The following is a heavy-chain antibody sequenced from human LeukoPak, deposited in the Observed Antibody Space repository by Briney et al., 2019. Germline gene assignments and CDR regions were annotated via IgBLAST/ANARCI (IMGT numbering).Heavy chain of an antibody. CDR2: ISSSSSYI. CDR3: ARDYCSSTSCRASGGFDY. Sequence: GGSLRLSCAASGFTFSSYWMSWVRQAPGKGLEWVSSISSSSSYIYYADSVKGRFTISRDNAKNSLYLQMNSLRAEDTAVYYCARDYCSSTSCRASGGFDYWGQGTLVTVSS. D-gene: IGHD2-2*01. CDR1: GFTFSSYW. V-gene: IGHV3-21*01. J-gene: IGHJ4*02.